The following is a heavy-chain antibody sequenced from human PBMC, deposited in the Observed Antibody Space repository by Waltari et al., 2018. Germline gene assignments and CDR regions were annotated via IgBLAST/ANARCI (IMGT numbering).Heavy chain of an antibody. CDR1: GGTFSSYA. J-gene: IGHJ6*02. V-gene: IGHV1-69*05. CDR2: IIPIFGTA. CDR3: ARDRITMVQGVIISHYYYGMDV. Sequence: QVQLVQSGAEVKKPGSSVKVSCKASGGTFSSYAISWVRQAPGQGLEWMGGIIPIFGTANYAQKFQGRVTITTDESTSTAYMELSSLRSEDTAVYYCARDRITMVQGVIISHYYYGMDVWGQGTTVTVSS. D-gene: IGHD3-10*01.